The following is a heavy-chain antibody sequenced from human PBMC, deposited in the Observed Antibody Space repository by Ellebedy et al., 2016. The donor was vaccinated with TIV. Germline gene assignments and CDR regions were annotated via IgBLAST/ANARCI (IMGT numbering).Heavy chain of an antibody. D-gene: IGHD2-15*01. Sequence: PGGSLRLSCAASGFTFNNYAMSWVRQAPGRGLEWVSAISCGGGDYTHYSDSVKGRFTISRDNSKNTLDLQMNSLRADDTAVYYCAKVAGFCSGGSCYSDYWGQGTLVTVSS. CDR2: ISCGGGDYT. V-gene: IGHV3-23*01. CDR3: AKVAGFCSGGSCYSDY. CDR1: GFTFNNYA. J-gene: IGHJ4*02.